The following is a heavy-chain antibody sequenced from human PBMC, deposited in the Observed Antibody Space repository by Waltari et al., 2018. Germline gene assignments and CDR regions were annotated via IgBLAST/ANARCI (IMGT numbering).Heavy chain of an antibody. D-gene: IGHD3-10*01. V-gene: IGHV3-21*02. CDR3: ARGGSNSGSGSDNWFDP. Sequence: EVQLVESGGGLIQPGESLRLSCAASGFTFSSYSMNWVRQAPGKGLEWVASNSTSSIYIYYADAVKGPFTISRDNARKSLFLEMNTLRTDDTAIYYCARGGSNSGSGSDNWFDPWGQGTLVTVSS. CDR1: GFTFSSYS. CDR2: NSTSSIYI. J-gene: IGHJ5*02.